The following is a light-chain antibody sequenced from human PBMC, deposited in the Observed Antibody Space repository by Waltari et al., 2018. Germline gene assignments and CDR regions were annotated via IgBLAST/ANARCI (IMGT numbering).Light chain of an antibody. J-gene: IGLJ3*02. V-gene: IGLV7-46*01. Sequence: QAVVTQAPSLTVSPGGTVTLTCGSSTGDVTSGHYPYWWQQKPGQAPRTLIYDNSNKDSSTPSRFSGSGLGGKAALTLSGAQPEDEAEYHCLLSYSDGWVFGGGTKLTVL. CDR3: LLSYSDGWV. CDR1: TGDVTSGHY. CDR2: DNS.